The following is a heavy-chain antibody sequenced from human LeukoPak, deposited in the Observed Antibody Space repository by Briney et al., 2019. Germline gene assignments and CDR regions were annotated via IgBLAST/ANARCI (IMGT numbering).Heavy chain of an antibody. V-gene: IGHV1-18*01. J-gene: IGHJ5*02. CDR1: GYTFTSHG. CDR2: ISPYNANT. Sequence: ASVKVSCKASGYTFTSHGISWVRQAPGQGLEWMGWISPYNANTNYAQKFQGRVTMTTDTSPSTAYMELRSLRSDDTAVYYCARYQLLEKNWFDPWGQGTLVTVSS. D-gene: IGHD2-2*01. CDR3: ARYQLLEKNWFDP.